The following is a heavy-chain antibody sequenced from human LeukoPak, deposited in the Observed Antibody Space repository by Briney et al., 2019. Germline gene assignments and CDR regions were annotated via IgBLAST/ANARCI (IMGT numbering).Heavy chain of an antibody. J-gene: IGHJ4*02. CDR1: GFTFSSYG. CDR2: IWYDGSNK. D-gene: IGHD6-25*01. CDR3: ARDQAATATYFDY. V-gene: IGHV3-33*01. Sequence: GGSLRLPCAASGFTFSSYGMHWVRQAPGKGLEWVAVIWYDGSNKYYADSVKGRFTISRDNSKNTLYLQMNSLRAEDTAVYYCARDQAATATYFDYWGQGTLVTVSS.